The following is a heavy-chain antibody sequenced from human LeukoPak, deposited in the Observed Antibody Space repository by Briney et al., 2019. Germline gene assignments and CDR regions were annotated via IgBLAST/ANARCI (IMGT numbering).Heavy chain of an antibody. Sequence: PGGSLRLSCAASGVTFSSYSMNWVRQAPGKGLEWVSSISSSSSYIYYADSVKGRFTISRDNAKNSLYLQMNSLRAEDTAVYYCARDRWFGESLPAHFDYWGQGTLVTVSS. CDR3: ARDRWFGESLPAHFDY. CDR2: ISSSSSYI. CDR1: GVTFSSYS. J-gene: IGHJ4*02. V-gene: IGHV3-21*01. D-gene: IGHD3-10*01.